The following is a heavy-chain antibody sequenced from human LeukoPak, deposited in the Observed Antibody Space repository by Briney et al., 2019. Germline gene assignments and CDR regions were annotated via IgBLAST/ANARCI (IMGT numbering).Heavy chain of an antibody. Sequence: PGGSLRLSCAASGFLFNNYGLVWVRQAPGKGLEWVAAISNDGGGTTYADFAKGRFTISRDNSKNTLFLHMNSLRAEDTALYYCAKGGSSGYFLDLWGQGTLVTVSS. V-gene: IGHV3-23*01. J-gene: IGHJ5*02. CDR1: GFLFNNYG. D-gene: IGHD3-22*01. CDR3: AKGGSSGYFLDL. CDR2: ISNDGGGT.